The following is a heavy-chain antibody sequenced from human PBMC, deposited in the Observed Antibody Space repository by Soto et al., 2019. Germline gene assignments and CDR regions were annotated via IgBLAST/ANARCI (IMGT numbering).Heavy chain of an antibody. Sequence: QVQLQESGPGLVKPSGTLSLTCAVSGGSISSSNWWSWVRQPPGKGLEWIGEIYHSGSTNYNPSLNSRVNISVDKSKNHCSLKLSSVTAADTAVYYCARQGDDSSGYYYGQYFDYWGQGTLVTVSS. CDR2: IYHSGST. CDR1: GGSISSSNW. J-gene: IGHJ4*02. V-gene: IGHV4-4*02. D-gene: IGHD3-22*01. CDR3: ARQGDDSSGYYYGQYFDY.